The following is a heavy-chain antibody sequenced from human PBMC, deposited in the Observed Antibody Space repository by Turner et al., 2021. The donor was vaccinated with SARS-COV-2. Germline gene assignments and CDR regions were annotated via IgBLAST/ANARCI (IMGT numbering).Heavy chain of an antibody. V-gene: IGHV3-21*01. CDR1: GFTFSSYS. CDR3: ARDFDDFWSGYYGRAFDI. CDR2: ISSRISYI. Sequence: EVQLVESGGGLVKPGGSLRPPCAASGFTFSSYSMNWVRQAPGKGLEWVSSISSRISYIYYADSVKGRFTISRDNAKNSLYLQMNSLRAEDTAVYYCARDFDDFWSGYYGRAFDIWGQGTMVTVSS. D-gene: IGHD3-3*01. J-gene: IGHJ3*02.